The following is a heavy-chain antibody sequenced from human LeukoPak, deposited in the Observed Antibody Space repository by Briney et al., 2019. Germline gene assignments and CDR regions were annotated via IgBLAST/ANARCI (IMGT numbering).Heavy chain of an antibody. J-gene: IGHJ5*02. CDR3: ARGGGYSGYDR. CDR1: GFTFDDYG. CDR2: INWNGGST. Sequence: GGSLRLSCAPSGFTFDDYGMSWVRQAPGKGLEWVSGINWNGGSTGYADSVKGRFTISRDNAKNSLYLQMDSLGAEDTALYHCARGGGYSGYDRWGQGTLVTVSS. V-gene: IGHV3-20*01. D-gene: IGHD5-12*01.